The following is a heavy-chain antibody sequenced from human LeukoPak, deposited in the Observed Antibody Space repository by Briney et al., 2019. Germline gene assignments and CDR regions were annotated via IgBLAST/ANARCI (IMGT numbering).Heavy chain of an antibody. D-gene: IGHD6-13*01. CDR1: VYTWTSYG. CDR3: AREVIAGDPLDY. CDR2: ISANNGNT. J-gene: IGHJ4*02. Sequence: ASVNVSFKPSVYTWTSYGISWVRQPPGQGREWMGWISANNGNTNYAQKLQGSVTMTTDTSTSTAYMELRSLRSDDTAVYYCAREVIAGDPLDYWGEGTLVTVS. V-gene: IGHV1-18*01.